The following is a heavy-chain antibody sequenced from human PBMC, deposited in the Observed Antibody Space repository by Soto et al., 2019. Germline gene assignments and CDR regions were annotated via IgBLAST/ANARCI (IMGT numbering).Heavy chain of an antibody. CDR1: GGSIRNVY. CDR2: IFHSGNA. V-gene: IGHV4-59*01. Sequence: LSLTCTVSGGSIRNVYWSWIRQPPGKGLEWVGFIFHSGNAKYNPSLKSRVTISVDTPKNQFSLSLDSVTAADTAVYFCARAHAPTLPFDYWGQGTLVTVSS. D-gene: IGHD2-2*01. J-gene: IGHJ4*01. CDR3: ARAHAPTLPFDY.